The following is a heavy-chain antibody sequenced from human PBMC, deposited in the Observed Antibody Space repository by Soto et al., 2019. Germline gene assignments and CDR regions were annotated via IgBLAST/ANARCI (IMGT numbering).Heavy chain of an antibody. Sequence: PSDTLSLTCAFSSRSITSGGYSWSWIRQPPGKGLEWIGYIYHSGSTYYNPSLKSRVTISVDRSKNQFSLKLSSVTAADTAVYYCARDGGVTTGGYYYYGMDVWGQGTTVT. CDR1: SRSITSGGYS. CDR2: IYHSGST. D-gene: IGHD4-17*01. CDR3: ARDGGVTTGGYYYYGMDV. V-gene: IGHV4-30-2*01. J-gene: IGHJ6*02.